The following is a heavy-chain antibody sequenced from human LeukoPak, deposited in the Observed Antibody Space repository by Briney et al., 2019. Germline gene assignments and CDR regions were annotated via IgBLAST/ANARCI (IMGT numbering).Heavy chain of an antibody. CDR1: GFTFSSSV. Sequence: GGSLRLSCAASGFTFSSSVVSWVRQAPGKGLEWVSSITGSGDNTYYADSVKGRFTISRDNSKDTLYLQMNSLRAEDTAVYYCAKWVVVITSYFDYWGQGTLVTVSS. CDR2: ITGSGDNT. V-gene: IGHV3-23*01. CDR3: AKWVVVITSYFDY. D-gene: IGHD2-15*01. J-gene: IGHJ4*02.